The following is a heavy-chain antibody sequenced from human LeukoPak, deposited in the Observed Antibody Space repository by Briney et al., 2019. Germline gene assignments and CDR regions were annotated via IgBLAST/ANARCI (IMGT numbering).Heavy chain of an antibody. J-gene: IGHJ4*02. CDR3: ARDRYYDTSGFLDY. CDR1: GCTFDEYG. D-gene: IGHD3-22*01. Sequence: VASLTLSCPASGCTFDEYGMSWVRQAPGKGLEWISGINCIGGGTDYADSFEGRVTISRDNATNSLYLRMNSLRAEDTDFYYCARDRYYDTSGFLDYWGQGTLITVSS. V-gene: IGHV3-20*04. CDR2: INCIGGGT.